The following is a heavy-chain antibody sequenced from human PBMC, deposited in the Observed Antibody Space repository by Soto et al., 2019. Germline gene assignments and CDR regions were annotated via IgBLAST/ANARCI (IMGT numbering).Heavy chain of an antibody. CDR3: ARTSIFGVVLNAFDI. V-gene: IGHV4-31*03. Sequence: QVQLQESGPGLMKPSQTLSLTCTVSGGSFSGGGYYWSWIRQHPGKGLEWMGYISYRGSTKYKPSLQSRITVSIDTSKNQFSLGLTSVTAADTAIYFCARTSIFGVVLNAFDIWGQGTLVTVSS. D-gene: IGHD3-3*01. CDR2: ISYRGST. CDR1: GGSFSGGGYY. J-gene: IGHJ3*02.